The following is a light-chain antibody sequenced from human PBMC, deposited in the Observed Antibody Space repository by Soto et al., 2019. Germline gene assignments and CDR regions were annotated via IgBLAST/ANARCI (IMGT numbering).Light chain of an antibody. CDR1: SSNIGAGYD. J-gene: IGLJ2*01. Sequence: QSVLTQPPSMSGAPGQRVTISCTGSSSNIGAGYDVHWYQQLPGTPPKLLIYLNNDRPSGVPDRFSGSKSGTSASPAITGVRAYGEAFYYCPSSDNSLPGLVIFRGGTKLTVL. V-gene: IGLV1-40*01. CDR2: LNN. CDR3: PSSDNSLPGLVI.